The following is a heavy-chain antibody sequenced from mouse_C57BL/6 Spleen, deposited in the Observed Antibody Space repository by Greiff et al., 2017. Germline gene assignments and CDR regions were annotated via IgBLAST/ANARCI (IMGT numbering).Heavy chain of an antibody. J-gene: IGHJ2*01. D-gene: IGHD4-1*01. V-gene: IGHV14-4*01. CDR2: IDPENGDT. CDR3: TTPLGRFDY. CDR1: GFNIKDDY. Sequence: VQLQQSGAELVRPGASVKLSCTASGFNIKDDYMHWVKQRPEQGLEWIGWIDPENGDTEYASKFQGKATITADTSSNTAYLQLSSLTSEDTAVYYCTTPLGRFDYWGQGTTLTVSS.